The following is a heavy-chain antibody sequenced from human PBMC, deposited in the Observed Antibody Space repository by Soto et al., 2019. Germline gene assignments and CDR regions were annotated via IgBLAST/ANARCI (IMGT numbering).Heavy chain of an antibody. CDR1: GYTFTSYG. J-gene: IGHJ3*02. Sequence: ASVKVSCKASGYTFTSYGISWVRQAPGQGLEWMGWISAYNGNTNYAQKLQGRVTMTTDTSTSTAYMELRSLRSDDTAVYYCARDRTPEWELRAGAFDIWGQGTMVTVSS. CDR3: ARDRTPEWELRAGAFDI. V-gene: IGHV1-18*01. CDR2: ISAYNGNT. D-gene: IGHD1-26*01.